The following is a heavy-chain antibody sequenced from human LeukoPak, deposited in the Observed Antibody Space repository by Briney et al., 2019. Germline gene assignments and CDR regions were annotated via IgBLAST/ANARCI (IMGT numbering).Heavy chain of an antibody. J-gene: IGHJ4*02. CDR1: GSTFSSHT. CDR2: ISSTSSVI. CDR3: ARNLPAADY. V-gene: IGHV3-48*04. D-gene: IGHD2-2*01. Sequence: PGGSLRLSCAASGSTFSSHTMNWVRQAPGKGLEWVPYISSTSSVIYYADSVKGRFTISRDNAKSSLYLQMNSLRAEDTAVYYCARNLPAADYWGQGTLVTVSS.